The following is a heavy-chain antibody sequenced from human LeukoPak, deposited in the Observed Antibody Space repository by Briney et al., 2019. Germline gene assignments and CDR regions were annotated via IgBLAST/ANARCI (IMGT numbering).Heavy chain of an antibody. CDR3: AKDRTPTTVVTRSWDY. CDR1: GFTFSSYA. J-gene: IGHJ4*02. CDR2: ISASGGST. Sequence: GGSLRLSCAASGFTFSSYAMSWVRQAPGKGLEWVSGISASGGSTYYADSVKGRFTIFRDNSENTLYLQMNSLRAEDTAVYYCAKDRTPTTVVTRSWDYWGQGTLVTVSS. D-gene: IGHD4-23*01. V-gene: IGHV3-23*01.